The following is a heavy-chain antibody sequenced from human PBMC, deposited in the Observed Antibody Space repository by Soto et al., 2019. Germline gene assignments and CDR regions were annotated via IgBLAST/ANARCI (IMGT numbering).Heavy chain of an antibody. CDR2: INHSGST. Sequence: WETLSLTCAVYGGSFSGYYWSWIRQPPGKGLEWIGEINHSGSTNYNPSLKSRVTISVDTSKNQFSLKLSSVTAADTAVYYCARDSVAGPYYYYGMDVWGQGTTVTVSS. V-gene: IGHV4-34*01. CDR1: GGSFSGYY. CDR3: ARDSVAGPYYYYGMDV. D-gene: IGHD6-19*01. J-gene: IGHJ6*02.